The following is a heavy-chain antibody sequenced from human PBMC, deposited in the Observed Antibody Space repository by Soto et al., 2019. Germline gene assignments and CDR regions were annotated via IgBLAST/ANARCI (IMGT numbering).Heavy chain of an antibody. Sequence: SETLSLTCTVSGGSISSGGYYCSWIRQHPGKGLEWIGYIYYRGSTYYNPSLKSRVSISVDTSKNQFSLKLSSVTAADTAVYYCALRLGDPGRLYFDYWGQGTLVTVSS. CDR2: IYYRGST. CDR3: ALRLGDPGRLYFDY. V-gene: IGHV4-31*03. J-gene: IGHJ4*02. D-gene: IGHD3-16*01. CDR1: GGSISSGGYY.